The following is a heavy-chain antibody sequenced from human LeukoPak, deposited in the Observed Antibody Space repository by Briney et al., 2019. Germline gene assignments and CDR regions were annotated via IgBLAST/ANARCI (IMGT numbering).Heavy chain of an antibody. J-gene: IGHJ4*02. V-gene: IGHV1-8*03. CDR1: GYTFTSCD. D-gene: IGHD3-22*01. CDR3: ARGGVKRYYDSSGYYSFDY. CDR2: MNPNSGNT. Sequence: ASVKVSCKASGYTFTSCDINWVRQATGQGLEWMGWMNPNSGNTGYAQKFQGRVTITRNTSISTAYMELSSLRSEDTAVYYCARGGVKRYYDSSGYYSFDYWGQGTLVTVSS.